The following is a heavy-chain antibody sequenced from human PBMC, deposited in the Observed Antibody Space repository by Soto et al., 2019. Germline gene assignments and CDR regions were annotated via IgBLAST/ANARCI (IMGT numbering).Heavy chain of an antibody. CDR3: AKVQGYYDILSGYYSRLDY. D-gene: IGHD3-9*01. CDR1: GFTFSSYG. Sequence: VQLVESGGGVVPPGRSLSLSCAASGFTFSSYGMHWVRQAPGKGLEWVAVISYVGSNKFYADSVKGRFTISRENSSNALYLQMNSLRAEDTAVYYCAKVQGYYDILSGYYSRLDYWGQGTLVTVSS. V-gene: IGHV3-30*18. CDR2: ISYVGSNK. J-gene: IGHJ4*02.